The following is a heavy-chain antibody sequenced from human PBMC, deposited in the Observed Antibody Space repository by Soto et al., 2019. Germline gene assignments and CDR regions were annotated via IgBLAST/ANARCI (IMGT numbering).Heavy chain of an antibody. J-gene: IGHJ4*02. D-gene: IGHD6-13*01. CDR2: ISAYNGNT. CDR3: ARGAPGIAAAGTFDY. V-gene: IGHV1-18*01. Sequence: GASVKVSCKASGYTFTSYGISWVRQAPGQGLEWMGWISAYNGNTNYAQKLQGRVTMTTDTSTSTAYMELRSLRSDDTAVYYCARGAPGIAAAGTFDYWGQGTLVTVSS. CDR1: GYTFTSYG.